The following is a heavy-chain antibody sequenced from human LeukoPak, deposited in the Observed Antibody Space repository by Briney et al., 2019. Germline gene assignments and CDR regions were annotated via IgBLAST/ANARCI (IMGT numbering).Heavy chain of an antibody. CDR1: GYTLTELS. V-gene: IGHV1-24*01. CDR3: AREGVSYGGNSRSPLPPY. Sequence: ASVKVSCKVSGYTLTELSMHWVRQAPGKGLEWMGGFEPEDGETFYAQKLQGRVTMTEDTSTDTAYMELSSLRSEDTAVYYCAREGVSYGGNSRSPLPPYWGQGTLVTVSS. J-gene: IGHJ4*02. CDR2: FEPEDGET. D-gene: IGHD4-23*01.